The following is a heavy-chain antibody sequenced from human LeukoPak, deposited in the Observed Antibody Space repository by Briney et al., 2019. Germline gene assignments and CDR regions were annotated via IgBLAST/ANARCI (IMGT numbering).Heavy chain of an antibody. CDR1: GFTFSSYA. D-gene: IGHD3-22*01. J-gene: IGHJ4*02. CDR3: AKATRITMIVVVIGRGYYFDY. CDR2: ISGSGGST. V-gene: IGHV3-23*01. Sequence: PGGSLRLSCAASGFTFSSYAMSWGRQAPGKGLEWVSAISGSGGSTYYADSVKGRFTISRENSKNTLYLQMNSRRAEDTAVYYCAKATRITMIVVVIGRGYYFDYWGQGTLVTVSS.